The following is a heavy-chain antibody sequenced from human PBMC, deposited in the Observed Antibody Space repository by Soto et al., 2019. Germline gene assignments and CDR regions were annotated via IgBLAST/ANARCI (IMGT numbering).Heavy chain of an antibody. Sequence: LRLSCAASGFTIRNSAMTWVRQAPGKALEWVSGVSGSGGSTNYADPVKGRLTISRDNYNKTFDLQXNSLRDEDTAVYYCAKDRGDTTFPYYLDERGQRDLVIVCS. CDR3: AKDRGDTTFPYYLDE. CDR2: VSGSGGST. CDR1: GFTIRNSA. V-gene: IGHV3-23*01. J-gene: IGHJ4*02. D-gene: IGHD5-18*01.